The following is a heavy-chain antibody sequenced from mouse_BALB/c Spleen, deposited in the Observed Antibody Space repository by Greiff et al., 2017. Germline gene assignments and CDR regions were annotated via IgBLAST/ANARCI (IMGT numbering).Heavy chain of an antibody. CDR2: IDPSDSET. D-gene: IGHD1-1*01. V-gene: IGHV1-69*02. Sequence: QVQLQQSGAELVKPGAPVKLSCKASGYTFTSYWMNWVKQRPGRGLEWIGRIDPSDSETHYNQKFKDKATLTVDKSSSTAYIQLSSLTSEDSAVYYCARDPRYYGSSYWYFDVWGAGTTVTVSS. J-gene: IGHJ1*01. CDR1: GYTFTSYW. CDR3: ARDPRYYGSSYWYFDV.